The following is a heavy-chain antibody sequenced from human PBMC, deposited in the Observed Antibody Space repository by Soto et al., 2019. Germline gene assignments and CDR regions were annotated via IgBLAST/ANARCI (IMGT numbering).Heavy chain of an antibody. CDR2: IRSNIYGATT. Sequence: GGSLRLSCTASGFTFRDYAMNWVRQAPGIGLESVAFIRSNIYGATTEYAASVKGRFTISRDDSKATAYLQMNSLKTEDTGVYFCSRGLAGWSYCDYWGLGALVTVSS. V-gene: IGHV3-49*04. D-gene: IGHD3-3*01. CDR1: GFTFRDYA. CDR3: SRGLAGWSYCDY. J-gene: IGHJ4*01.